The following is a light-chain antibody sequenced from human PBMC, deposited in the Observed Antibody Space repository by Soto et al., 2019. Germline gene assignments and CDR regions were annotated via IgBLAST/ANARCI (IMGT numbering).Light chain of an antibody. CDR3: CSYTTSSTYV. CDR1: SSDVGNYNR. J-gene: IGLJ1*01. V-gene: IGLV2-18*02. CDR2: EVN. Sequence: QSALTQPPSVSGSPGQSVAIPCTGTSSDVGNYNRVSWYQQPPGTAPKLMIYEVNNRPSGVPDRFSGSKSGNTASLTISGLQAEDEADYYCCSYTTSSTYVFGTGTKVTVL.